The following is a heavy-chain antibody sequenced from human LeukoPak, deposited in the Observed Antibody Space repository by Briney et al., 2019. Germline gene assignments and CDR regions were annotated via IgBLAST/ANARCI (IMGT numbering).Heavy chain of an antibody. CDR1: GGSISSYY. V-gene: IGHV4-59*01. CDR2: IYYSGST. CDR3: ARILYSSSWYYFDY. Sequence: PSKTLSLTCTVSGGSISSYYWSWIRQPPGKGLEWIGYIYYSGSTNYNPSLKSRVTISVDTSKNQFSLKLSSVTAADTAVYYCARILYSSSWYYFDYWGQGTLVTVSS. J-gene: IGHJ4*02. D-gene: IGHD6-13*01.